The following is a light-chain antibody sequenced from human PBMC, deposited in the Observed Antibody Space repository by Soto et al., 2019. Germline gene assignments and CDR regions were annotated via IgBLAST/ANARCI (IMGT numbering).Light chain of an antibody. CDR2: GAS. Sequence: EIVLTQSPGTLSLSPGERATLSCRASQRVSSSYLAWYQQKPGQAPRLLIYGASSRATGIPDRFSGSGSGTDFTLTISRLEPEDFAVDYCQQYGSSPWTFGQGTKVEIK. CDR3: QQYGSSPWT. J-gene: IGKJ1*01. V-gene: IGKV3-20*01. CDR1: QRVSSSY.